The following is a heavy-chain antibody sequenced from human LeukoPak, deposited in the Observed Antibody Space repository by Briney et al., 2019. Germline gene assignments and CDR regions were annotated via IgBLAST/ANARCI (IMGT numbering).Heavy chain of an antibody. J-gene: IGHJ4*02. CDR1: GGSINSYY. CDR2: IYYSGST. V-gene: IGHV4-59*01. CDR3: ARVGSGSYYRHFDY. D-gene: IGHD1-26*01. Sequence: PSETLSLTCTASGGSINSYYWSWIRQPPGKGLEWIGYIYYSGSTNYNPSSKSRVTISVDKSKNQFPLPLSSVTAADTAVYYCARVGSGSYYRHFDYWGQGILVTVSS.